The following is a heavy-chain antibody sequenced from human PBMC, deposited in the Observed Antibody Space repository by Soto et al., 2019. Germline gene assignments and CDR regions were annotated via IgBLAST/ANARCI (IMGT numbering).Heavy chain of an antibody. J-gene: IGHJ4*02. CDR1: GFTFSSYA. CDR2: ISGRGGST. D-gene: IGHD6-6*01. Sequence: GGSLRLSCAASGFTFSSYAISWVRQAPGKGLEWDSAISGRGGSTYYADSVKVRFTISRDNSENTLYLQMNSLRAEDKAVYYRAKVVSITFAYSSSLGPKYYFDFWGQGTLVTVSS. CDR3: AKVVSITFAYSSSLGPKYYFDF. V-gene: IGHV3-23*01.